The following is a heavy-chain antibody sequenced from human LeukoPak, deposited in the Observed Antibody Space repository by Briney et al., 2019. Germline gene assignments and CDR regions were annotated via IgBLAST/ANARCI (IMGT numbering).Heavy chain of an antibody. CDR1: GGSISSYY. D-gene: IGHD6-19*01. V-gene: IGHV4-59*01. Sequence: SETLSLTCTVSGGSISSYYWSWIRQPPGKGLEWIGYIYYSGSTNYNPSLKSRVTISVDTSKNQFSLKLSSVTAADTAVYHCARDDSSGWYPGAFDIWGQGTMVTVSS. CDR2: IYYSGST. J-gene: IGHJ3*02. CDR3: ARDDSSGWYPGAFDI.